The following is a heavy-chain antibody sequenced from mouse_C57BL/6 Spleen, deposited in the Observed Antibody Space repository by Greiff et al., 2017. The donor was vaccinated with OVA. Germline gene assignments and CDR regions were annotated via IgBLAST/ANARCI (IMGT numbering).Heavy chain of an antibody. CDR1: GYTFTDYY. J-gene: IGHJ2*01. CDR3: ARRFSLITTVVAPFDY. CDR2: INPNNGGT. V-gene: IGHV1-26*01. D-gene: IGHD1-1*01. Sequence: EVQLQQSGPELVKPGASVKISCKASGYTFTDYYMNWVKQSHGKSLEWIGDINPNNGGTSYNQKFKGKATLTVDKSSSTAYMELRSLTSEDSAVYYCARRFSLITTVVAPFDYWGQGTTLTVSS.